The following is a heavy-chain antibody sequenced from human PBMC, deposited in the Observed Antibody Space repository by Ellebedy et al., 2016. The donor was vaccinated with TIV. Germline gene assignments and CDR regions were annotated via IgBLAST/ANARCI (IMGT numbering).Heavy chain of an antibody. CDR3: ARVADYANDY. J-gene: IGHJ4*02. D-gene: IGHD4-17*01. CDR1: GFTFSTYN. V-gene: IGHV3-48*02. CDR2: ISSSSSTI. Sequence: PGGSLRLSCAASGFTFSTYNMNWVRQAPGKGLEWISYISSSSSTIYYADSVKGRFTISRDNAKNSLYLQMNSLREEDTAVYYCARVADYANDYWGQGTLVTVSS.